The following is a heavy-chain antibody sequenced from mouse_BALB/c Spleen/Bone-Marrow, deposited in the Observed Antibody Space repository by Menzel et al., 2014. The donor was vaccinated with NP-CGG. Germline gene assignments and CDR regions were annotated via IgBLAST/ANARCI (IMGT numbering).Heavy chain of an antibody. CDR2: INPGSSTI. D-gene: IGHD1-1*01. J-gene: IGHJ2*01. CDR1: GFDFSRYW. V-gene: IGHV4-2*02. CDR3: ARLGYYGYFAD. Sequence: EVQRVESGGGLVQPGGSLILSCAASGFDFSRYWMSWARQAPGKGQEWIGEINPGSSTINYTPSLKDKFIISRDNAKXTLYLQMSKVRSEDTALYYCARLGYYGYFADWGQGTTLTVSS.